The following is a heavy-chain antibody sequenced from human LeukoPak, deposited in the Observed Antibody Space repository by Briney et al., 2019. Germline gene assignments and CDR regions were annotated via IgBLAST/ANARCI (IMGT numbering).Heavy chain of an antibody. Sequence: GGSLRLSCAASGLTVCSNFMSWVRQTPGKGLEWVSLIYRSGNKIYADSVKGRFTISRDNAKNSLYLQMNSLRADDTAVYYCARFAAGGSYYYYMDVWGKGTTVTVSS. V-gene: IGHV3-53*01. CDR2: IYRSGNK. CDR1: GLTVCSNF. CDR3: ARFAAGGSYYYYMDV. J-gene: IGHJ6*03. D-gene: IGHD6-25*01.